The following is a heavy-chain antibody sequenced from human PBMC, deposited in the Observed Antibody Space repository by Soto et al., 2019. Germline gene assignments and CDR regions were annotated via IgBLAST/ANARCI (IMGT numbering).Heavy chain of an antibody. CDR2: IYHSGST. V-gene: IGHV4-4*02. D-gene: IGHD6-6*01. CDR3: ARDPSIRHYYYMDV. J-gene: IGHJ6*03. CDR1: SGSISSSNW. Sequence: QVQLQESGPGLVKPSGTLSLTCAVSSGSISSSNWWSWVRQPPGKGLEWIGEIYHSGSTNYNPSLKSRVTISVDKSKNQFSLKPRSVTAADTAVYYCARDPSIRHYYYMDVWGKGTTVTVSS.